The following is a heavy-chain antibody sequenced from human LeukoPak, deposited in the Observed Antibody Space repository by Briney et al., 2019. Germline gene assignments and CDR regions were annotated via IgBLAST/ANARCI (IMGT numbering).Heavy chain of an antibody. J-gene: IGHJ3*01. D-gene: IGHD4-17*01. V-gene: IGHV1-2*06. CDR1: GYTFTAYR. Sequence: ASVKVSCMASGYTFTAYRMHWVRQAPGQGLEWMGRINPNSGGTNYAQKFQGRVTMTRDTSISTAYMELSRLTSDDTAAHYCATVTTGGTFDVWGQGTVVTVSS. CDR2: INPNSGGT. CDR3: ATVTTGGTFDV.